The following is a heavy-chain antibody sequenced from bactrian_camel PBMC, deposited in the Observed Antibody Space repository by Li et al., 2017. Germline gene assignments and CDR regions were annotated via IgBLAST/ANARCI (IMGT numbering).Heavy chain of an antibody. D-gene: IGHD2*01. CDR3: ATEGSWLPPSD. Sequence: HVQLVESGGGSVQAGGSLRLSCAASGYTYNSYCMAWFRQAPGKEREAVAVIDTVGTTTYADPVKGRFTISRDNDKKTLYLQLSSLKTEDTAMYYCATEGSWLPPSDWGQGTQVTV. V-gene: IGHV3S1*01. CDR2: IDTVGTT. J-gene: IGHJ4*01. CDR1: GYTYNSYC.